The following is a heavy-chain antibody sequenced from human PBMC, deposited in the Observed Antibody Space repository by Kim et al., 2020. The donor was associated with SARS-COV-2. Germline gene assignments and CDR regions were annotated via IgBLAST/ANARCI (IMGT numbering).Heavy chain of an antibody. J-gene: IGHJ3*01. CDR2: VFYTGST. CDR3: ARAPRGWEWLAF. CDR1: GGPISTYY. D-gene: IGHD6-19*01. V-gene: IGHV4-59*01. Sequence: SETLSLICTVSGGPISTYYWNWIRQPPGKGLEWIGYVFYTGSTSYNPALKSRVTMDVDTSENKFSLELKSVTAADSAVYYCARAPRGWEWLAF.